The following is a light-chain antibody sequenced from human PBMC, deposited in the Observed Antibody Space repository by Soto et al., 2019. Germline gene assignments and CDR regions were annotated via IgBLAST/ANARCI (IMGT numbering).Light chain of an antibody. J-gene: IGKJ1*01. V-gene: IGKV1-9*01. Sequence: DIQLTQSPSFLSASVGDRVSITCRASQGLSSYLVCYQQKPGKAPKLLISAASTLKSGVTSRFSSSGSGTEITLTVSSLQPEDFATYYCQQLNIYPRTFGHGTKVEIK. CDR2: AAS. CDR1: QGLSSY. CDR3: QQLNIYPRT.